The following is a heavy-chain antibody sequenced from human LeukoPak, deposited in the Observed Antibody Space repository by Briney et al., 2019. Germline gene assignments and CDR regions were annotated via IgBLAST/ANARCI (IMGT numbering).Heavy chain of an antibody. D-gene: IGHD4-23*01. Sequence: ASVKGSCKASGYTFTSYGISWVRQAPGQGLEWMGWITAYNGNTNYAQKLQGRVTMTTDTSTSTAYMELRSLRSDDTAVYYCARIFLSVVAPKRWFDPWGQGTLVTVSS. CDR3: ARIFLSVVAPKRWFDP. CDR2: ITAYNGNT. J-gene: IGHJ5*02. CDR1: GYTFTSYG. V-gene: IGHV1-18*01.